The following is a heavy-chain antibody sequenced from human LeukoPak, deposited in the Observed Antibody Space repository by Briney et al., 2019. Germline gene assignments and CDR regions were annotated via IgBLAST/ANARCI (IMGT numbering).Heavy chain of an antibody. CDR3: ARDSWWDGSKTFSDWFGP. Sequence: SETLSLTCAVYGGSFSGYYWSWIRQPPGKGLEWIGEINHSGSTNYNPSLKSRVTISVDTSKNQFSLKLSSVTAADTAVYYCARDSWWDGSKTFSDWFGPWGQGTLVTVSS. V-gene: IGHV4-34*01. CDR2: INHSGST. J-gene: IGHJ5*02. CDR1: GGSFSGYY. D-gene: IGHD3-10*01.